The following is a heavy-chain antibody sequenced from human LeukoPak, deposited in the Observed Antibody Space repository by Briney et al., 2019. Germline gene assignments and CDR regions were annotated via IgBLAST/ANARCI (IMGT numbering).Heavy chain of an antibody. Sequence: GASVKVSCKASGYTFTSYALHWVRQAPGQRLEWMGWINAGNGNTKYSQKFQGRVTITRDTSASTAYMELSSLRSEDTAVYYCARGFDGGWYHFDYWGQGTLVTVSS. CDR2: INAGNGNT. CDR1: GYTFTSYA. D-gene: IGHD6-19*01. J-gene: IGHJ4*02. V-gene: IGHV1-3*01. CDR3: ARGFDGGWYHFDY.